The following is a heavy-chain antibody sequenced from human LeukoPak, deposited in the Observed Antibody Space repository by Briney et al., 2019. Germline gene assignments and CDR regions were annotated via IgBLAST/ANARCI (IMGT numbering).Heavy chain of an antibody. V-gene: IGHV3-48*04. CDR1: GFTLSYYS. J-gene: IGHJ4*02. CDR3: ARDGLTNSIPNYFDL. CDR2: LSCGTTGSI. D-gene: IGHD2/OR15-2a*01. Sequence: GGSLRLSCAASGFTLSYYSMNWVRQAPGRGLEWVSYLSCGTTGSIYDADAVKVRFTSSKYNAKNSFVLQINSMRAEDTAVYYCARDGLTNSIPNYFDLWGQGTLVTVSS.